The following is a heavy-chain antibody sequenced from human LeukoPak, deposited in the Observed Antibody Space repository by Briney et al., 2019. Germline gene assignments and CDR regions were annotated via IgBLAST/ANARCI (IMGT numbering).Heavy chain of an antibody. CDR2: IYYSGST. V-gene: IGHV4-39*07. J-gene: IGHJ4*02. D-gene: IGHD2-2*02. CDR3: ARARLYCSSTSCYTGGSDY. Sequence: SETLSLTCTVSGGSISSSSYYWGWIRQPPGKGLEWIGSIYYSGSTYYNPSLKSRVTISVDTSKNQFSLKLSSVTAADTAVYYCARARLYCSSTSCYTGGSDYWGQGTLVTVSS. CDR1: GGSISSSSYY.